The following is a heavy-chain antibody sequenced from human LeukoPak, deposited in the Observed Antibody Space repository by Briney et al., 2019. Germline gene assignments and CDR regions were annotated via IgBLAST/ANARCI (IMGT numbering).Heavy chain of an antibody. D-gene: IGHD1-26*01. CDR1: GFTFDDYT. CDR3: AKGRGWEASYYYYYMDV. V-gene: IGHV3-43*01. J-gene: IGHJ6*03. CDR2: INWDGDST. Sequence: GGSLRLSCAASGFTFDDYTMHWVRQPPGKGLEWVSLINWDGDSTYYADSVKGRFTISRDNSKNTLYLQMNSLRAEDTAVYYCAKGRGWEASYYYYYMDVWGKGTTVTISS.